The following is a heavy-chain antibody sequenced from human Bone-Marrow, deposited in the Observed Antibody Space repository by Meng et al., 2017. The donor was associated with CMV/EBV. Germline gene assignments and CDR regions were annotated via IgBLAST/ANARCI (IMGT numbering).Heavy chain of an antibody. Sequence: ASVKVSCKASGYTFTAHYFYWVRQAPGQGLQWMGWINPNSGDTNYAQKFSGRVNMTRDTPISTAYMELNSLRSDDTAVYYCARGTTLGAREDYWGQGTLVTVSS. D-gene: IGHD4-11*01. CDR3: ARGTTLGAREDY. CDR2: INPNSGDT. J-gene: IGHJ4*02. V-gene: IGHV1-2*02. CDR1: GYTFTAHY.